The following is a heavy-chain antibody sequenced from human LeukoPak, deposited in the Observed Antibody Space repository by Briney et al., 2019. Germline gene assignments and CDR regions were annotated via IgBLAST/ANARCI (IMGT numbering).Heavy chain of an antibody. CDR3: ARSYYDSSGYYYFDY. CDR2: ISSNGGST. CDR1: GFTFSSYA. V-gene: IGHV3-64*01. D-gene: IGHD3-22*01. Sequence: GGSLRLSCAASGFTFSSYAMHWVRQAPGKGLEYVSAISSNGGSTYYANSVKGRFTISRDNSMNTLYLQMGSLRAEDMAVYYCARSYYDSSGYYYFDYWGQGTLVTVSS. J-gene: IGHJ4*02.